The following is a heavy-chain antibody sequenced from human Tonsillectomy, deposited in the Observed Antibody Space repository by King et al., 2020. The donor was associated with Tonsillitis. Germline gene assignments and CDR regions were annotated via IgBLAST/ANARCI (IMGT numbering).Heavy chain of an antibody. CDR2: LRYDGSDK. CDR3: ARLYTLYSYGMDV. V-gene: IGHV3-30*02. Sequence: VQLVQSGGGVVQPGGSLRLSCAASGFDFAGYGMHWVRQAPGKGLEWVAFLRYDGSDKNYADSVKGRFTISRDNSKNTLYLQTNSLRAEDTAVYYCARLYTLYSYGMDVWGQGTTVTVSS. CDR1: GFDFAGYG. D-gene: IGHD3-16*01. J-gene: IGHJ6*02.